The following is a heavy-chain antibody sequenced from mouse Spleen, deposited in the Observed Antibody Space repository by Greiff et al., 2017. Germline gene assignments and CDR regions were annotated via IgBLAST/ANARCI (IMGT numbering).Heavy chain of an antibody. CDR2: IDPENGDT. V-gene: IGHV14-4*02. D-gene: IGHD1-1*01. CDR1: GFNIKDYY. Sequence: EVQLVESGAELVRSGASVKLSCTASGFNIKDYYMHWVKQRPEQGLEWIGWIDPENGDTEYAPKFQGKATMTADTSSNTAYLQLSSLTSEDTAVYYCNGITTVVGGYWGQGTTLTVSS. J-gene: IGHJ2*01. CDR3: NGITTVVGGY.